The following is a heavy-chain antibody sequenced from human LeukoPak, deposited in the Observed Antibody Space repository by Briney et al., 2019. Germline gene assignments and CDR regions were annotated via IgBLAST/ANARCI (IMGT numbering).Heavy chain of an antibody. Sequence: GGSLRLSSAASGFTFSSYAMSWVRRAPGKGLEWDSGISGSGGSTYYADSVKGRFTISRDNSKNTLYLQMNSLRAEDTAVYYCAKGRCSSTSCQDAFDIWGQGTMVTVSS. J-gene: IGHJ3*02. V-gene: IGHV3-23*01. CDR2: ISGSGGST. CDR1: GFTFSSYA. CDR3: AKGRCSSTSCQDAFDI. D-gene: IGHD2-2*01.